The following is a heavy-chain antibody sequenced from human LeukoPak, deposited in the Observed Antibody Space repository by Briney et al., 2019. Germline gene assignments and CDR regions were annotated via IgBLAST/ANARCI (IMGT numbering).Heavy chain of an antibody. CDR2: IIPIFGTA. CDR1: GGTFSSYA. D-gene: IGHD2-2*01. CDR3: ARDGRYCSSTSCSNWFDP. Sequence: SVKVSCKASGGTFSSYAISWVRQAPGQGLEWMGGIIPIFGTANYAQKFQGRVTITTDESTSTAYMELSSLRSEDTAVYYCARDGRYCSSTSCSNWFDPWGQGTLVTVSS. J-gene: IGHJ5*02. V-gene: IGHV1-69*05.